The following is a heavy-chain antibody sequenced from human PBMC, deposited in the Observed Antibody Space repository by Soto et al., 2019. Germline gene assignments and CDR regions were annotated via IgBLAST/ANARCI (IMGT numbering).Heavy chain of an antibody. V-gene: IGHV3-74*03. CDR3: VRDXQLWRLDS. D-gene: IGHD2-21*01. CDR2: INTDGSVA. J-gene: IGHJ5*01. Sequence: XRLSCAASGLTFRSYWMHWVRQAPGKGLVWVSRINTDGSVAMYVDSVKGRFTISRDNAKNTLYLHMNSLRAEDTAVYYXVRDXQLWRLDSWGXGTLVTVSS. CDR1: GLTFRSYW.